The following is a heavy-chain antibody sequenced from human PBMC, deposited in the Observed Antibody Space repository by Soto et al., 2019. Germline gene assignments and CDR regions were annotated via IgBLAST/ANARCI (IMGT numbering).Heavy chain of an antibody. D-gene: IGHD3-10*01. CDR3: ARATSKYGAGSYYNY. J-gene: IGHJ4*02. V-gene: IGHV4-34*01. Sequence: QVQLQQWGAGLLKPSETLSLTCAVYGGSFRGYYWSWIRQPPGKGLEWIGEINHSGSTNYNPSLKSRVTISVDTSKNQFSLKLSSVTAADTAVYYCARATSKYGAGSYYNYWGQGTLVTVSS. CDR2: INHSGST. CDR1: GGSFRGYY.